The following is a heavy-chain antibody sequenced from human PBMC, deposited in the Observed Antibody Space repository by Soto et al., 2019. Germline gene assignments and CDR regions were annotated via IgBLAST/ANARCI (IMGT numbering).Heavy chain of an antibody. D-gene: IGHD3-3*01. CDR1: GGSIRSHN. J-gene: IGHJ6*03. Sequence: QVQLQESGPGLVKPSETLSLTCSVPGGSIRSHNWSWIRQPPGKGLEWIGCLYYSALTEYNPSLKSRVTISADTSNNQVSLKLSSVTAADTAVYYCARHLFDSWKGYHYYYYMDVWGKGTAVTVSS. CDR2: LYYSALT. CDR3: ARHLFDSWKGYHYYYYMDV. V-gene: IGHV4-59*08.